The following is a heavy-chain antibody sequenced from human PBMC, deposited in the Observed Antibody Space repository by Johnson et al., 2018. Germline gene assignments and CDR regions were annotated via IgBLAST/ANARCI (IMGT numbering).Heavy chain of an antibody. D-gene: IGHD1-26*01. J-gene: IGHJ6*02. CDR2: ISSKAYGGTT. CDR3: TRVDFGGSYFYYYYGMDV. V-gene: IGHV3-49*03. CDR1: GFTFGDYA. Sequence: VQLQESGGGLVQPGRSLRLSCAAAGFTFGDYAMSWFRQAPGKGLEWVGFISSKAYGGTTEYAASVKGRLTIPRDDSKSIAYRQMNSRKTEDTAVYYCTRVDFGGSYFYYYYGMDVWGQGTTVTVSS.